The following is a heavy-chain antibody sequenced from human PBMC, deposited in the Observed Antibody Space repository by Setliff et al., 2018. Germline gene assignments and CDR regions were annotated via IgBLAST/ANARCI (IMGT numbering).Heavy chain of an antibody. J-gene: IGHJ4*02. D-gene: IGHD3-3*01. CDR1: GYTFTTYA. CDR2: INTNTGNP. V-gene: IGHV7-4-1*02. CDR3: ASARPHFGVVIRSPPDY. Sequence: ALVKVSCKASGYTFTTYAMNWVRQAPGQGLKWMGWINTNTGNPTYAQGFTGRFVFSLDTSVSTAYLQISSLKAEDTAVYYCASARPHFGVVIRSPPDYWGQGTLVTVSS.